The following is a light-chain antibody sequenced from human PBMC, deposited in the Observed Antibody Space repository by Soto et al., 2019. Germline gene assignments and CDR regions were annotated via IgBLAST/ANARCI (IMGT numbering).Light chain of an antibody. V-gene: IGKV1-5*03. CDR2: KAS. J-gene: IGKJ1*01. CDR1: QSISSW. Sequence: DIQMTQSPSTLSASVGDRVTITCRASQSISSWLAWYQQKPGKAPKLPIYKASSLESGVPSRFSGSGSGTEFTLTISSLQPDDFATYYCQQYNSDGTFGQGTKVEIK. CDR3: QQYNSDGT.